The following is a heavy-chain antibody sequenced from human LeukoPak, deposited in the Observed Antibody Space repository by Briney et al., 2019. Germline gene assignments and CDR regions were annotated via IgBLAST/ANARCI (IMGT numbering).Heavy chain of an antibody. V-gene: IGHV1-46*01. J-gene: IGHJ4*02. D-gene: IGHD4-11*01. Sequence: ASVKVSCKASGYTFTNYYIHWVRQAPGQGLEWMGIINPSGGSTNFAQKFQGRVTMTTDTSTITVYMELSSLRSEDTAVYYCARWTTAYLDYWGQGTLVTVSS. CDR2: INPSGGST. CDR1: GYTFTNYY. CDR3: ARWTTAYLDY.